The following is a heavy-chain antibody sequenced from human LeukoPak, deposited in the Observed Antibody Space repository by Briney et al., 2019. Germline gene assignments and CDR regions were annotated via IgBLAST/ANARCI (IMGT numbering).Heavy chain of an antibody. D-gene: IGHD2-2*02. CDR3: ARSVVVVPAAILAGAFGSSSGDGKFDP. V-gene: IGHV4-4*07. CDR2: IYTSGST. Sequence: SETLSLTCTVSGGSTSSYYWSWIRQPAGKGLEWIGRIYTSGSTNYNPSLKSRVTMSVDTSKNQFSLKLSSVTAADTAVYYCARSVVVVPAAILAGAFGSSSGDGKFDPWGQGTLVTVSS. CDR1: GGSTSSYY. J-gene: IGHJ5*02.